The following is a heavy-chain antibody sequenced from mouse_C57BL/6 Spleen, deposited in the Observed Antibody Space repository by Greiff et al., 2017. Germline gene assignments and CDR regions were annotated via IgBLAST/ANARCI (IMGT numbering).Heavy chain of an antibody. CDR1: EYEFPSHD. Sequence: EVQLVESGGGLVQPGESLKLSCESTEYEFPSHDMSWVRKTPEKRLELVAAINSDGGSTYYPATMESRFIISRDNTKKTLYLQMSSLRSEDTALYYCARQEGNWDEAWFAYWGQGTLVTVSA. J-gene: IGHJ3*01. D-gene: IGHD4-1*01. CDR2: INSDGGST. V-gene: IGHV5-2*01. CDR3: ARQEGNWDEAWFAY.